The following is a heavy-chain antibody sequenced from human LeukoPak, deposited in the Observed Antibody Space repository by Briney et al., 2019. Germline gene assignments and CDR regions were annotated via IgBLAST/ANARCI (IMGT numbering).Heavy chain of an antibody. CDR1: GFTFSDYY. CDR2: ISSSGSTI. J-gene: IGHJ4*02. V-gene: IGHV3-11*01. CDR3: ATYRQVLLPFES. Sequence: GGSLRLSCAASGFTFSDYYMSWIRQAPGKGLEWVSYISSSGSTIYYADSVRGRFTISRDNSKSTLSLQMNSLRAEDTAIYYCATYRQVLLPFESWGQGTLVTVSS. D-gene: IGHD2-8*02.